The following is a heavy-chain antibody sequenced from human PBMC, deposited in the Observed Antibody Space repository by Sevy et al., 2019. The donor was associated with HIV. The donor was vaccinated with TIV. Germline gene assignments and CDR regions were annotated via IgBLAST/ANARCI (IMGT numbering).Heavy chain of an antibody. J-gene: IGHJ6*02. D-gene: IGHD3-3*01. CDR2: ISSDGVST. CDR3: VKDPDYNFWRGDYGMDV. Sequence: GGSLRLSCSGSGFSFSNSAMNWVRQTPGKGLKYVSAISSDGVSTYYTDSVRGRFTISRDNSKNTLNLQMSSLRVEDTAVYYCVKDPDYNFWRGDYGMDVWGQGTTVTVSS. CDR1: GFSFSNSA. V-gene: IGHV3-64D*06.